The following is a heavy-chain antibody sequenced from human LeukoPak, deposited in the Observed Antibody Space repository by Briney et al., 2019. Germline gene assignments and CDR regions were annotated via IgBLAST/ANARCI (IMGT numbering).Heavy chain of an antibody. CDR2: INHGGST. D-gene: IGHD5-12*01. CDR1: GGSFSGYY. J-gene: IGHJ4*02. V-gene: IGHV4-34*01. Sequence: SETLSLTCAVYGGSFSGYYWSWIRQPPGKGLEWIGEINHGGSTNYNPSLKSRVTISVDTSKNQFSLKLSSVTAADTAVYYCARGRGWLQSWGQGTLVTVSS. CDR3: ARGRGWLQS.